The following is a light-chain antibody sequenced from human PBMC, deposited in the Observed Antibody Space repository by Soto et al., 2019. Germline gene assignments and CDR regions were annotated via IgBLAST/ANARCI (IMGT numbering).Light chain of an antibody. CDR3: SSYRASSTTHYV. V-gene: IGLV2-14*03. Sequence: QSALTQPASLSGSPGPSITISCTGTSSDVGGYNYVSWYQQHPGKAPKLMIYDVSNRPSGVSNRFSVSKSGNTSSLTISGLQAEDEADYYCSSYRASSTTHYVFGTGTKVTVL. J-gene: IGLJ1*01. CDR1: SSDVGGYNY. CDR2: DVS.